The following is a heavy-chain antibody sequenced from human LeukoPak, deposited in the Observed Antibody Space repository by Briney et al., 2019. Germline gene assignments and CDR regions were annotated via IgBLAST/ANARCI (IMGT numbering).Heavy chain of an antibody. V-gene: IGHV1-18*01. D-gene: IGHD1-26*01. Sequence: ASVKVSCKASGYTFTSYGISWVRQAPGQGLEWMGWISAYNGNTKYAQKFQGRVTMTTDTSTSTAYMELRSLRSDDTAVYYCASVVGATIIDYWGQGTLVTVSS. CDR2: ISAYNGNT. CDR1: GYTFTSYG. CDR3: ASVVGATIIDY. J-gene: IGHJ4*02.